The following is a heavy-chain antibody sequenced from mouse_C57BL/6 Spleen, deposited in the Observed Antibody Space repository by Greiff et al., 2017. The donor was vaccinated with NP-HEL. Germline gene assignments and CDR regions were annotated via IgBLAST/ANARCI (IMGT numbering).Heavy chain of an antibody. CDR1: GYTFTSYW. D-gene: IGHD2-4*01. J-gene: IGHJ4*01. V-gene: IGHV1-61*01. Sequence: VQLQQPGAELVRPGSSVKLSCKASGYTFTSYWMDWVKQRPGQGLEWIGNIYPSDSETHYNQKFKDKATLTVDKSSSTAYMQLSSLTSEDSAVYYCARLGIYYDSYYAMDYWGQGTSVTVSS. CDR2: IYPSDSET. CDR3: ARLGIYYDSYYAMDY.